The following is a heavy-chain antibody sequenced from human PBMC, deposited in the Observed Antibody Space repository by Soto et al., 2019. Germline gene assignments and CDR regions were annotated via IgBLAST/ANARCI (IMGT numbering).Heavy chain of an antibody. D-gene: IGHD4-4*01. CDR1: VFSFRAFG. CDR2: INALGGNA. J-gene: IGHJ4*02. Sequence: GGALRIACAASVFSFRAFGMFWIRQAPGKGLEWVSDINALGGNAQHADSVKGRFTISIDNSKNTLYLQMNSLRAEDTAVYYCAKADSFDCSILDSWGQGAQGTVSS. V-gene: IGHV3-23*01. CDR3: AKADSFDCSILDS.